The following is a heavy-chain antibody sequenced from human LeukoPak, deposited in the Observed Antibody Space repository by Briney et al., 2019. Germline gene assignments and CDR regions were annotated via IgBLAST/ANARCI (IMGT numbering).Heavy chain of an antibody. CDR1: GFTFSDYG. Sequence: GGSLRLSCAASGFTFSDYGMNWVRQAPGKGLEWLSFVSGKSRAIYYADSVKGRFTISRDNAKESVYLHMSSLRAEDTAIYYCARGSLGDYASDYWGQGTLVTVSA. D-gene: IGHD4-17*01. J-gene: IGHJ4*02. CDR3: ARGSLGDYASDY. CDR2: VSGKSRAI. V-gene: IGHV3-48*04.